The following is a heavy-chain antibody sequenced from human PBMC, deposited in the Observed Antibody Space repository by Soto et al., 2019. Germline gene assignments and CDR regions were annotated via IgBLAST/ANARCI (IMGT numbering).Heavy chain of an antibody. D-gene: IGHD3-22*01. V-gene: IGHV3-11*01. CDR2: ISGGGGSTI. CDR1: GFTFSDYY. CDR3: ARGRGYYDSSAYDY. Sequence: QVQLVESGGGLVKPGGSLRLSCAASGFTFSDYYMNWIRQAPGKGLEWVSYISGGGGSTIYYADSVKGRFIISRDNAKNSLYLQMNSLRAEDTAVYYCARGRGYYDSSAYDYWGQGTLVTVSS. J-gene: IGHJ4*02.